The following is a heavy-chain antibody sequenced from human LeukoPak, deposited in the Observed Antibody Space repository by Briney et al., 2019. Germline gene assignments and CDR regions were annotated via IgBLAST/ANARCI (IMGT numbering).Heavy chain of an antibody. Sequence: PGGSLRLSCAASGFSFSSYVMSWVRQAPGKGLEWVSAISGSGGSTYFADSVKGRFTISRDNSKNTLYLQMNSLSAEDTAIYYCARGLGSSTSRHTLDIWGQGTMVTVSS. D-gene: IGHD2-2*01. V-gene: IGHV3-23*01. CDR1: GFSFSSYV. CDR2: ISGSGGST. CDR3: ARGLGSSTSRHTLDI. J-gene: IGHJ3*02.